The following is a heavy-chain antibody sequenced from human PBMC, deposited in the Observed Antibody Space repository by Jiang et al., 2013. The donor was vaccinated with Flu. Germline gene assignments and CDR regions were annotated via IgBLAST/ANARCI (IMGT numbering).Heavy chain of an antibody. CDR3: ATLPRDYGDYSFDY. CDR1: GGSISSSSYY. D-gene: IGHD4-17*01. V-gene: IGHV4-39*01. CDR2: IYYSGST. Sequence: PGLVKPSETLSLTCTVSGGSISSSSYYWGWIRQPPGKGLEWIGSIYYSGSTYYNPSLKSRVTISVDTSKNQFSLKLSSVTAADTAVYYCATLPRDYGDYSFDYWGQGTLVTVSS. J-gene: IGHJ4*02.